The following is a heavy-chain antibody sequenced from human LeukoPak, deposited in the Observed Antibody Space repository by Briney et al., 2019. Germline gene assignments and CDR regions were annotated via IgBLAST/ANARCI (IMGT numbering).Heavy chain of an antibody. CDR3: ARYGFTGCYCFLDY. CDR2: FYYSGST. D-gene: IGHD3-9*01. V-gene: IGHV4-59*08. J-gene: IGHJ4*02. Sequence: PSETLSLTCTVSGGSISRYYWSWIRQPPGGGLEGIGYFYYSGSTNYTHSVKSRVTISVDTSKNQFSLKLSSVTTADTAVYYRARYGFTGCYCFLDYWGQGTLVTVSS. CDR1: GGSISRYY.